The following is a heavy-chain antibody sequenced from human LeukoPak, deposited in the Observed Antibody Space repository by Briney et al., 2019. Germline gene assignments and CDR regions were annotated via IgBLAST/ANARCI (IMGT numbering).Heavy chain of an antibody. V-gene: IGHV4-30-2*01. D-gene: IGHD6-19*01. CDR1: GGSISSGGYS. CDR2: IYHSGST. CDR3: ARGRGQWLPHAFDI. Sequence: PSETLSLTCAVSGGSISSGGYSWSWIRQPPGKGLEWIGYIYHSGSTYYNPSLKSRVTISVDTSKNQFSLKLSSVTAADTAVYYCARGRGQWLPHAFDIWGQGTMVTVSS. J-gene: IGHJ3*02.